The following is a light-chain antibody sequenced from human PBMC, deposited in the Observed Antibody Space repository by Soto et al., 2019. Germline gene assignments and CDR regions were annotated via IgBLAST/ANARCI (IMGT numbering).Light chain of an antibody. CDR1: QSVSSN. Sequence: EIVMTQSPATLSVSPGERATLSCRASQSVSSNLAWYQQKPGQAPRLLIYGASTRATVIPARFSGSRSGTEFTLTISSLRSEDFAVYYCQQYNTWPPTFGQGTRLEIK. CDR2: GAS. J-gene: IGKJ5*01. V-gene: IGKV3-15*01. CDR3: QQYNTWPPT.